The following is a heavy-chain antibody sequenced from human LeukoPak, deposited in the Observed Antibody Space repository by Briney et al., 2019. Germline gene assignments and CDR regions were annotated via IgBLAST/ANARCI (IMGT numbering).Heavy chain of an antibody. V-gene: IGHV4-4*07. J-gene: IGHJ3*02. CDR3: ARDVGRQSDAFDI. Sequence: SETLSLTCTVSGASISSFYWSWIRQPAGKGLEWIGRFYTSGTTNYNPSLKSRVTVSVDPSKNQFSLKLTSVTAADTAVYYCARDVGRQSDAFDIWGQGTMVTVSS. CDR2: FYTSGTT. CDR1: GASISSFY. D-gene: IGHD1-26*01.